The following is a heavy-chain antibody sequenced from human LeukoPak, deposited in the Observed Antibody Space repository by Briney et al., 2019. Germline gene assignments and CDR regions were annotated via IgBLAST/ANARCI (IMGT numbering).Heavy chain of an antibody. Sequence: SETLSLTCTVSGGSISSYHWSWIRQPPGKGLEWIGYIYYSGSTNYNPSLKSRVTISIDTSKNQFSLKLSSVTAADMAVYYCARHLGLKGFGPWGQGTLVTVSS. D-gene: IGHD3/OR15-3a*01. CDR2: IYYSGST. CDR1: GGSISSYH. J-gene: IGHJ5*02. CDR3: ARHLGLKGFGP. V-gene: IGHV4-59*08.